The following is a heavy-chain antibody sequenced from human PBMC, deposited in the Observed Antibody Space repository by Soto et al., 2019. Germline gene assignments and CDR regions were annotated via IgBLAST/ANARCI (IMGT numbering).Heavy chain of an antibody. CDR3: ARIYGYDAFDI. CDR2: IYYSGST. J-gene: IGHJ3*02. CDR1: GGSISSYY. Sequence: SETLSLTCTVSGGSISSYYWSWIRQPPGKGLEWIGYIYYSGSTNYNPSLKSRVTISVDTSKNQFSLKLSSVTAADTAVYYCARIYGYDAFDIWGQGTMVTVSS. V-gene: IGHV4-59*08. D-gene: IGHD4-17*01.